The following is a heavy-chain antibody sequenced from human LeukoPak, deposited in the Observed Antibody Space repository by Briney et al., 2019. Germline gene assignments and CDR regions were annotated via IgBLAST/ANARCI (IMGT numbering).Heavy chain of an antibody. Sequence: GASVKVSCKASGYTFTGYYMHWVRQAPGQGLEWMGWINPNSGGTNYAQKFQGRVTMTRDTSISTAYMELSRLRSDDTAVYYCARTTNYGSGSYYNGPHDCWGQGTLVTVSS. J-gene: IGHJ4*02. V-gene: IGHV1-2*02. CDR1: GYTFTGYY. CDR2: INPNSGGT. D-gene: IGHD3-10*01. CDR3: ARTTNYGSGSYYNGPHDC.